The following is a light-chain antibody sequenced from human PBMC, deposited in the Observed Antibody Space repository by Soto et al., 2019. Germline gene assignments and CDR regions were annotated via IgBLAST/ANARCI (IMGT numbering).Light chain of an antibody. V-gene: IGKV1-5*01. CDR1: QSVSAW. J-gene: IGKJ4*01. CDR2: DAS. Sequence: DIQMTQSPSTLSASVGDRVTITCRASQSVSAWLAWYQQKPGKAPKFLMYDASNLERGVPSRFSGSGSGTEFTLTIGRLEPEDFAVYYCQQYGSSPLTFGGGTKVDIK. CDR3: QQYGSSPLT.